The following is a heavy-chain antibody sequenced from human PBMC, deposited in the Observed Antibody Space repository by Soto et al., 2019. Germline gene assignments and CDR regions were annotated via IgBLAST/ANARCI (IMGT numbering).Heavy chain of an antibody. D-gene: IGHD3-3*01. V-gene: IGHV3-23*01. CDR1: GFTFSTYA. J-gene: IGHJ4*02. CDR2: INKNGGST. CDR3: AKRPSYDFVN. Sequence: EVQLLESGGGLVQPGGSLRLSCAASGFTFSTYAMSWVRQAPGKGLEWVSSINKNGGSTFYADSVKGPFTISRDNSKDTLFLQMNSLRAEDTALYCCAKRPSYDFVNWGQGTLVTVSS.